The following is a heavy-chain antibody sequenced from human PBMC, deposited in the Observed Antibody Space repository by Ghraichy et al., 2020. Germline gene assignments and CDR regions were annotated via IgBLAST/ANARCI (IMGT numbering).Heavy chain of an antibody. Sequence: GGSLRLSCAASGFTFSSYGMHWVRQAPGKGLEWVAVISYDGSNKYYADSVKGRFTISRDNSKNTLYLQMNSLRAEDTAVYYCAKERGYDFWSGYYTGISGWFDPWGQGTLVTVSS. CDR3: AKERGYDFWSGYYTGISGWFDP. D-gene: IGHD3-3*01. CDR2: ISYDGSNK. J-gene: IGHJ5*02. V-gene: IGHV3-30*18. CDR1: GFTFSSYG.